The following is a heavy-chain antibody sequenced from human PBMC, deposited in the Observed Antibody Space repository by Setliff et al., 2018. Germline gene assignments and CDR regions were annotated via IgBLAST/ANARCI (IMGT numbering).Heavy chain of an antibody. Sequence: GGSLRLSCAASGFTFSNAWMTWVRQAPGKGLEWIGRVLSKGDGGTTAYGAPVKGRLSISRDDSKNTLYLQMNSLKTEDTAVYFCFLPYRSPPSWGQGTLVTVSS. CDR1: GFTFSNAW. J-gene: IGHJ4*02. CDR2: VLSKGDGGTT. CDR3: FLPYRSPPS. V-gene: IGHV3-15*01.